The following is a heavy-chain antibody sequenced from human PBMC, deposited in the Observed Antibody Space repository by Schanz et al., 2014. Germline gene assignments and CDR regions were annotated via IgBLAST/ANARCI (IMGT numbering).Heavy chain of an antibody. Sequence: EVQLVESGGGLVQPGGSLRLSCAVSGFSVSTNYMSWARQAPGKGLEWISSLYINAGSTRYADSVKGRFFISRDSSKNTLFLQMNSLRAEDTAVYFCARDGGRDGYNLAFDVWGQGTLVTVSS. CDR3: ARDGGRDGYNLAFDV. CDR2: LYINAGST. J-gene: IGHJ3*01. D-gene: IGHD5-12*01. CDR1: GFSVSTNY. V-gene: IGHV3-53*01.